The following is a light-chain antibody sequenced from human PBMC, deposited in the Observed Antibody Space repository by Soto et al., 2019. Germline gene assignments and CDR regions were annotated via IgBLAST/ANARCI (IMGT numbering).Light chain of an antibody. CDR1: QTIIRY. CDR2: TAS. V-gene: IGKV1-39*01. Sequence: DIHMTQSPSSLSASVGDIVTITCRASQTIIRYLNWYQQESGKAPKLLISTASSLRSGVPSRLNGSRSGTDLTLTISSLQPEDFATYYCQQSYSTPRTCGGGTKVDIK. J-gene: IGKJ4*01. CDR3: QQSYSTPRT.